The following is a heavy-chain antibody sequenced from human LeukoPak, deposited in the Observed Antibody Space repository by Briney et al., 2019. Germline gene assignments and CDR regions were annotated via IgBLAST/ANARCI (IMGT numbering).Heavy chain of an antibody. Sequence: PGGSLRLSCAASGFTFSSYALSWVRQAPGKGLEWGSAISGSGGSTYYADSVKGRFTISRDNSKNTLYLQMNSLRAEDTALYYCAKGYCSSTSCHPDYWGQGTLVTVSS. V-gene: IGHV3-23*01. J-gene: IGHJ4*02. CDR3: AKGYCSSTSCHPDY. CDR1: GFTFSSYA. D-gene: IGHD2-2*01. CDR2: ISGSGGST.